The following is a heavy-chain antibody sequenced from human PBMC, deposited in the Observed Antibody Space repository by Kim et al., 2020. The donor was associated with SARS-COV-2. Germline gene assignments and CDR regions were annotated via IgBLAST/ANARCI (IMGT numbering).Heavy chain of an antibody. J-gene: IGHJ3*02. CDR3: ARVPKRAINRLYCSGGSCQYAFDI. CDR2: INHSGST. V-gene: IGHV4-34*01. Sequence: SETLSLTCAVYGGSFSGYYWSWIRQPPGKGLEWIGEINHSGSTNYNPSLKSRVTISVDTSKNQFSLKLSSVTAADTAVYYCARVPKRAINRLYCSGGSCQYAFDIWGQGTMVTVSS. CDR1: GGSFSGYY. D-gene: IGHD2-15*01.